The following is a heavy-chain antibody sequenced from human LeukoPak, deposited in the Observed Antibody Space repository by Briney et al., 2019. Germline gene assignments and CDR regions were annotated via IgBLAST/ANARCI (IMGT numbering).Heavy chain of an antibody. D-gene: IGHD3-9*01. CDR1: GFTFSDYY. V-gene: IGHV3-11*04. J-gene: IGHJ4*02. CDR2: ISSSGSTI. Sequence: GGSLRLSCAASGFTFSDYYMSWIRQAPGKGLEWVSYISSSGSTIYYADSVKGRFTISRDNAKNSLYLQMNSLRAEDTAVYYCARDLTYYDILTGPAGLDYWGQGTLVTVSS. CDR3: ARDLTYYDILTGPAGLDY.